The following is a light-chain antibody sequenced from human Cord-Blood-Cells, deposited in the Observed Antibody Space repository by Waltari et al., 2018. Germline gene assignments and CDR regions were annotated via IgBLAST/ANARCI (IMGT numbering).Light chain of an antibody. CDR2: AAS. CDR1: QGISSY. J-gene: IGKJ1*01. V-gene: IGKV1-8*01. Sequence: AIRMTQSPSSFSASTGDRVTITCRASQGISSYLDWYQQKPGKAPKLLIYAASTLQSGVPSRFSGSGSGTDFTLTISCLQPEDFATYYCQQYYSYPQTFGQGTKVEIK. CDR3: QQYYSYPQT.